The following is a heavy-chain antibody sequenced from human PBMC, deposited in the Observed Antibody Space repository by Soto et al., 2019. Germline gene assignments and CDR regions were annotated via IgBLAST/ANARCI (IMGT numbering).Heavy chain of an antibody. CDR2: ISGSGGST. CDR3: AKLVILSVAGPQDFDY. Sequence: GGSLRLSCAASGFTFSSYAMSWVRQAPGKGLEWVSAISGSGGSTYYADSVKGRFTISRDNSKNTLYLQMNSLRAEDTAVYYCAKLVILSVAGPQDFDYWGQGTLGTVSS. CDR1: GFTFSSYA. D-gene: IGHD6-19*01. V-gene: IGHV3-23*01. J-gene: IGHJ4*02.